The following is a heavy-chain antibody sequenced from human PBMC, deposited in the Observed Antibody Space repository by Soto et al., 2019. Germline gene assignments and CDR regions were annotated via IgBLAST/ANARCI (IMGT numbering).Heavy chain of an antibody. V-gene: IGHV4-31*03. CDR2: IYYTGST. CDR1: VFSVIIGAYY. CDR3: ETDKRSHYYHEN. D-gene: IGHD3-3*01. J-gene: IGHJ4*02. Sequence: TXSLTGTVSVFSVIIGAYYLSGIRQHPGSGLEWIGYIYYTGSTYYNPSLKSRLAISLDTSKNQFSMKLTSVTAADTAAYYCETDKRSHYYHENWGQGTLVTVSS.